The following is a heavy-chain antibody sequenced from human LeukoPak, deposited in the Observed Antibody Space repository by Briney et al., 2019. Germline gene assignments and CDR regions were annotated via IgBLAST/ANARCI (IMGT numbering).Heavy chain of an antibody. V-gene: IGHV1-69*05. J-gene: IGHJ4*02. CDR3: ARGSSGYDWNFDY. CDR2: IIPIFGTA. Sequence: ASVKVSCKASGGTFSSYAISWVRQAPGQGLEWMGGIIPIFGTANYAQKFQGRVTITTDESTSTAYMELSSLRSEDTAVYYCARGSSGYDWNFDYWRQGTLVTISS. CDR1: GGTFSSYA. D-gene: IGHD5-12*01.